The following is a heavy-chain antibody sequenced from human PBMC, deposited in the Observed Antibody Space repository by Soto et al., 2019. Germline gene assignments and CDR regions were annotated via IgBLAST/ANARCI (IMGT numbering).Heavy chain of an antibody. CDR1: GYIFSANY. D-gene: IGHD3-22*01. J-gene: IGHJ4*02. CDR2: INPHSGAT. V-gene: IGHV1-2*02. Sequence: ASVKVSCKASGYIFSANYIHWVRQAPGQGLEWLGWINPHSGATNYAQKFLGRVTMSADTSASTAYMDLARLKSDDTAVYYCATYYDSSGPSFDYWGQGTLVTVSS. CDR3: ATYYDSSGPSFDY.